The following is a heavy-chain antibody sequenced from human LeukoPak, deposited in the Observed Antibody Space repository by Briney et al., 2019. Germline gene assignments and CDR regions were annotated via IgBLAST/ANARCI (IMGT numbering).Heavy chain of an antibody. Sequence: SETLSLTCTVSGGSISSSSYYWGWIRQPPGKGLEWIGSIYYTGSTYYNPSLKSRVTISVDTSKDQFSLKLSSVTAADTAVYYCARLHYGGNYGYYYYYMDVWGKGTTVTISS. J-gene: IGHJ6*03. D-gene: IGHD4-23*01. CDR2: IYYTGST. CDR1: GGSISSSSYY. V-gene: IGHV4-39*01. CDR3: ARLHYGGNYGYYYYYMDV.